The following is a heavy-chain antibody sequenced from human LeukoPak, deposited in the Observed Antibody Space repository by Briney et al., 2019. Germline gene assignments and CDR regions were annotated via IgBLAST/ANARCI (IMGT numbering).Heavy chain of an antibody. CDR2: IIPILGIA. V-gene: IGHV1-69*02. CDR3: ANSQRRFLEELYYYYYMDV. J-gene: IGHJ6*03. D-gene: IGHD3-3*01. CDR1: GGTFSSYT. Sequence: SVKLSCKASGGTFSSYTISWVRQAPGQGLEWMGRIIPILGIANYAQKFQGRVTITADKSTSTAYMELSSLRSEDTAVYYCANSQRRFLEELYYYYYMDVWGKGTTVTVSS.